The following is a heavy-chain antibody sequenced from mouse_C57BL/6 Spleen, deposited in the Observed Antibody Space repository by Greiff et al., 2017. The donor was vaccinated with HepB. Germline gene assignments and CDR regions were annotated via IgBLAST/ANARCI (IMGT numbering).Heavy chain of an antibody. CDR1: GYTFTDYY. D-gene: IGHD1-1*01. J-gene: IGHJ2*01. CDR3: APFITTVVPHLDY. Sequence: EVQLQQSGPELVKPGASVKISCKASGYTFTDYYMNWVKQSHGKSLEWIGDINPNNGGTSYNQKFKGKATLTVDKSSSTAYMELRSLTSEDSAVYYCAPFITTVVPHLDYWGQGTTLTVSS. CDR2: INPNNGGT. V-gene: IGHV1-26*01.